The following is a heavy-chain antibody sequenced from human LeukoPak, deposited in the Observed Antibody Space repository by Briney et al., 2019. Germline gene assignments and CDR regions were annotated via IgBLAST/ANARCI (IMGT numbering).Heavy chain of an antibody. CDR3: ARDGIAAAGTPFDY. V-gene: IGHV3-48*01. CDR2: ISSSSSTM. J-gene: IGHJ4*02. D-gene: IGHD6-13*01. CDR1: GFTFNTYN. Sequence: GSLRLSCAASGFTFNTYNMNWVRQAPGKGLEWVSYISSSSSTMCYADSVKGRFTISRDNAKNSLYLQMDSLRAEDTAVYYCARDGIAAAGTPFDYWGQGTLVTVSS.